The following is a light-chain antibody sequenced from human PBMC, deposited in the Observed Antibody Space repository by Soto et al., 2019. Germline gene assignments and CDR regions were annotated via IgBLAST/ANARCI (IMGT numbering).Light chain of an antibody. V-gene: IGKV2-28*01. CDR3: MQVLHTPLT. Sequence: DIVMTQSPLSLPVTPGEPASISCRSSQSLLHSNGYNYVDWYLQKPGQPPQLLIFLGSSRASGVPDRFNGSGSGTDFTLRITTVEAEDVGVYYCMQVLHTPLTFGGGTKLEIK. CDR2: LGS. J-gene: IGKJ4*01. CDR1: QSLLHSNGYNY.